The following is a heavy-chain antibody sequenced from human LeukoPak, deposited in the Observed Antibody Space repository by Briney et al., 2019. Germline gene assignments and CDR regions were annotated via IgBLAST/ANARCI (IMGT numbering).Heavy chain of an antibody. Sequence: SETLSLTCAVSGGSISSSNWWSWGRPPPGKGLEWIGEIYHSGSTNYNPSLKSRVTISVDKSKNQFSLKLSSVTAADTAVYYCARGGSGSPNCFDPWGQGTPVTVSS. J-gene: IGHJ5*02. CDR2: IYHSGST. CDR1: GGSISSSNW. V-gene: IGHV4-4*02. D-gene: IGHD3-10*01. CDR3: ARGGSGSPNCFDP.